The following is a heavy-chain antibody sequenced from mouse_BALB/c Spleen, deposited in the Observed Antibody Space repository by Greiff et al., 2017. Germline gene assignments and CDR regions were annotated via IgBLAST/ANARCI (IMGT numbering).Heavy chain of an antibody. D-gene: IGHD2-1*01. Sequence: VHLVESGPGLVAPSQSLSITCTVSGFSLSRYSVHWVRQPPGKGLEWLGMIWGGGSTDYNSALKSRLSISKDNSKSQVFLKMNSLQTDDTAMYYCARRDGNYEAWFAYWGQGTLVTVSA. CDR3: ARRDGNYEAWFAY. V-gene: IGHV2-6-4*01. CDR2: IWGGGST. J-gene: IGHJ3*01. CDR1: GFSLSRYS.